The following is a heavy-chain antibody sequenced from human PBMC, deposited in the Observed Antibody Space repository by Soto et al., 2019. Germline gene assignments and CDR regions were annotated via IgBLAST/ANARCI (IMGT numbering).Heavy chain of an antibody. CDR3: SRGSGWVDY. CDR2: IERQAYGATT. Sequence: GGSLRLSCTVSGFTFGGFPMSWFRQARGKGLEWVGFIERQAYGATTEYAASVEGRFTISREDSKSISYLQMNSLRTEDTAIYYCSRGSGWVDYWGEGTLVTVSS. J-gene: IGHJ4*02. V-gene: IGHV3-49*03. D-gene: IGHD6-19*01. CDR1: GFTFGGFP.